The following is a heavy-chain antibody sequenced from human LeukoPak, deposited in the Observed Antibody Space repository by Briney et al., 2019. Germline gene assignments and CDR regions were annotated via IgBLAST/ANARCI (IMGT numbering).Heavy chain of an antibody. D-gene: IGHD3-10*01. CDR1: GYTFISFG. CDR3: AREDLVRGVIGPDY. J-gene: IGHJ4*02. CDR2: ISTYNGNT. V-gene: IGHV1-18*01. Sequence: GASVKVSRKALGYTFISFGISWARQAPGQGLEWMGRISTYNGNTKTAQNLQGRVTMTTDTSTSTAYMELRSLSSDDTAVYYCAREDLVRGVIGPDYWGQGTLVTVSS.